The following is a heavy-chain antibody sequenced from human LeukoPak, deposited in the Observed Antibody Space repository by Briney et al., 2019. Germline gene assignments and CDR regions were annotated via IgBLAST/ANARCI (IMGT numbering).Heavy chain of an antibody. J-gene: IGHJ4*02. Sequence: GGSLRLSCAVSGFVFGDYFMTWIRQAPGKGLECVSYISDGGGTIHYADSVKDRFTISRDNAKDSLYLQMNSLRAEDTAVYYCAKVGAVLTGYHFDYWGQGTLVTVSS. CDR1: GFVFGDYF. CDR3: AKVGAVLTGYHFDY. CDR2: ISDGGGTI. V-gene: IGHV3-11*01. D-gene: IGHD3-9*01.